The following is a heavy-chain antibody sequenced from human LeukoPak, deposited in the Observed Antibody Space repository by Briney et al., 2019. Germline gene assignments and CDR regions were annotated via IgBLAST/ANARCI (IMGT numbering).Heavy chain of an antibody. CDR3: ARGFDGYYGFDI. D-gene: IGHD5-24*01. J-gene: IGHJ3*02. Sequence: GGSLRLSCEASGFTLSIYWMSWVRQAPGNGLEWVANINQDGSEKYYVDSVKGRFTISRDNAKKSLYLQMNSLRVEDTAVYYCARGFDGYYGFDIWGQGTMVTVSS. CDR2: INQDGSEK. V-gene: IGHV3-7*03. CDR1: GFTLSIYW.